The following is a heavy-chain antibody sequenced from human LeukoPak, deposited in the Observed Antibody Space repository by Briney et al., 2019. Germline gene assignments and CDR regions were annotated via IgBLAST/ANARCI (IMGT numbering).Heavy chain of an antibody. CDR2: IPYDGSDK. V-gene: IGHV3-30*02. CDR1: IFSFSTFG. D-gene: IGHD4-17*01. Sequence: PGGSLRLSCAASIFSFSTFGFHWVRQAPGKGLEWVAFIPYDGSDKYYADSVKGRFTISRDNAKNSLYLQMNSLRAEDTAVYYCARDKLAGTTVTTPDYWGQGTLVTVSS. J-gene: IGHJ4*02. CDR3: ARDKLAGTTVTTPDY.